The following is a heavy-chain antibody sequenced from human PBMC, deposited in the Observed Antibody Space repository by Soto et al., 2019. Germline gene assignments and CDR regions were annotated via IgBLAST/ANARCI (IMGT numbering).Heavy chain of an antibody. Sequence: GESLKISCQTSGYKFTTYWIGWVRQLPGKGLEWMGIIYPGDSDTRYSPSFQGQVTISVDKSINTAYLQWSSLKASDTAMYYCARHTPQYTSSGLDYWGQGTLVTVSS. CDR2: IYPGDSDT. CDR1: GYKFTTYW. V-gene: IGHV5-51*01. CDR3: ARHTPQYTSSGLDY. J-gene: IGHJ4*02. D-gene: IGHD3-22*01.